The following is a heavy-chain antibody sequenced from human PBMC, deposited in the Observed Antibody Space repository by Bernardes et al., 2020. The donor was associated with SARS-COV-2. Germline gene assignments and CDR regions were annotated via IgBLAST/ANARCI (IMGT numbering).Heavy chain of an antibody. Sequence: SEPLSLTCTVSGGSISSSSYYWGWLRQPPGKGLEWIANIHYSGMTMYNPSLESRVTISMDTSKNQFSLRLSSVTAADSAVYYCARRPNMGNSSPDQANWFDPWGLGTQVTVSS. D-gene: IGHD6-19*01. CDR1: GGSISSSSYY. CDR2: IHYSGMT. J-gene: IGHJ5*02. V-gene: IGHV4-39*07. CDR3: ARRPNMGNSSPDQANWFDP.